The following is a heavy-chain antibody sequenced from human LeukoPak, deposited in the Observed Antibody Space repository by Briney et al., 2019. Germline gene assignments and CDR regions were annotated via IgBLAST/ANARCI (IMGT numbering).Heavy chain of an antibody. V-gene: IGHV4-39*01. CDR2: IYYSGST. CDR1: GGSTSSSSYY. D-gene: IGHD3-10*01. CDR3: ARPWYYGSGSYGWFDP. J-gene: IGHJ5*02. Sequence: SETLSLTCTVSGGSTSSSSYYWGWIRQPPGKGLEWIGSIYYSGSTYYNPSLKSRVTISVDTSKNQFSLKLSSVTAADTAVYYCARPWYYGSGSYGWFDPWGQGTLVTVSS.